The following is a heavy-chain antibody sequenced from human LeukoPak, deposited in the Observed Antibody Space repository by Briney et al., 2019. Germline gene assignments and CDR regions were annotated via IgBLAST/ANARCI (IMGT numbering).Heavy chain of an antibody. D-gene: IGHD2-2*01. V-gene: IGHV7-4-1*02. Sequence: GASVKVSCKASGYTFTNYAMNWVRQAPGQGLEWMGWINTDTGIPTYAQGFTGRLVFSLDTSASTAYLQISSLKAEDTAIYYCARTLFGDQYQLLHNWFDPWGQGTLVTVSS. J-gene: IGHJ5*02. CDR3: ARTLFGDQYQLLHNWFDP. CDR1: GYTFTNYA. CDR2: INTDTGIP.